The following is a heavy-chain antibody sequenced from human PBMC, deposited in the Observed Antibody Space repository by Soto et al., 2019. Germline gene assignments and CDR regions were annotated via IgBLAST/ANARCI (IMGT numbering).Heavy chain of an antibody. CDR3: ARDYPGNVIEF. D-gene: IGHD1-1*01. CDR2: IEGDGIRT. Sequence: EVQLVESGGGLVQPGGSLRLSCAASGFTFNNYWMHWVRQAPGKGLMWVSHIEGDGIRTTYADSVRDRFTISRDNAKNALYLQMNSLRAEDTAVYFCARDYPGNVIEFWGQGTLVTVSS. J-gene: IGHJ4*02. CDR1: GFTFNNYW. V-gene: IGHV3-74*03.